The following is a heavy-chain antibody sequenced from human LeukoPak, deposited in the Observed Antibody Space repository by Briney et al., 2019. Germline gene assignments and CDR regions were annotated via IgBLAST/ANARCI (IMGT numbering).Heavy chain of an antibody. Sequence: SETLSLTCTVSGGSISSYYWSWIRQPPGKGLEWIGYIYYSGSTNYNPSLKSRVTISVDTSKNQFSLKLSSVTAADTAVYYCAVTTVKRWFDPWGQGTLVTVSS. V-gene: IGHV4-59*08. CDR1: GGSISSYY. CDR3: AVTTVKRWFDP. CDR2: IYYSGST. D-gene: IGHD4-17*01. J-gene: IGHJ5*02.